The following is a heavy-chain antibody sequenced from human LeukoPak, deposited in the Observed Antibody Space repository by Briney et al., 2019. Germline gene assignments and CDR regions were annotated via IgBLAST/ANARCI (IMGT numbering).Heavy chain of an antibody. Sequence: SVKVSCKASGGTFSSYAISWVRQAPGRGLEWMGGIIPIFGTANYAQKFQGRVTITADESTSTAYMELSSLRSDDTAVYYCARGTPWLGGGGGDYWGQGTLVTVSS. CDR1: GGTFSSYA. CDR2: IIPIFGTA. CDR3: ARGTPWLGGGGGDY. V-gene: IGHV1-69*13. D-gene: IGHD3-16*01. J-gene: IGHJ4*02.